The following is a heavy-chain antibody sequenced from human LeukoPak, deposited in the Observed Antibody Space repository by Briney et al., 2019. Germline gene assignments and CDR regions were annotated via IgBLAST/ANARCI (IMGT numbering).Heavy chain of an antibody. J-gene: IGHJ5*02. D-gene: IGHD3-10*02. CDR2: IDPNSGGT. CDR3: ARALGSGTYNHWFDP. V-gene: IGHV1-2*02. CDR1: GYTITAYY. Sequence: ASVKVSCKASGYTITAYYMHWVRQAPARGPEWMGWIDPNSGGTNYAQRFQGRVTMTRDTSINTASMELSRLRSDDTAVYYCARALGSGTYNHWFDPWGQGTLVTVSS.